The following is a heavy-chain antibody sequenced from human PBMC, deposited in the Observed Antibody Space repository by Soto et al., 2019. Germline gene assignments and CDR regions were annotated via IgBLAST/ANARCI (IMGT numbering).Heavy chain of an antibody. Sequence: SETLSLTCTVSGGSISSGDYYWSWIRQPPGKGLEWIGYIYYSGSTYYNPSLKSRVTISVDTSKNQFSLKLSSVTAADTAVYYCARGYDSSGYYSGNGMDVWGQGTTVTVSS. CDR1: GGSISSGDYY. CDR2: IYYSGST. J-gene: IGHJ6*02. CDR3: ARGYDSSGYYSGNGMDV. V-gene: IGHV4-30-4*01. D-gene: IGHD3-22*01.